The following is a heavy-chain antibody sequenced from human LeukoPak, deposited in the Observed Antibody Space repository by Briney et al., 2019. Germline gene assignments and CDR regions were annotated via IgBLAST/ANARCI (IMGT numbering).Heavy chain of an antibody. CDR2: MNQDGSEK. D-gene: IGHD1-26*01. V-gene: IGHV3-7*01. CDR1: GFTFSIYW. Sequence: PGGSLRLSCAASGFTFSIYWMTWVRQPPGKGLEWVGNMNQDGSEKYYADSVKGRFTIFRDNAENSVYLQVNSLTADDTAVYYCARDKRVGASLFDYWGQGSLVTVSS. CDR3: ARDKRVGASLFDY. J-gene: IGHJ4*02.